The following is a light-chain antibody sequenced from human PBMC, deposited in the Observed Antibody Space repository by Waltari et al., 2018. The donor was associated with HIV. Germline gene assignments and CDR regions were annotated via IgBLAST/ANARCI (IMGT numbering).Light chain of an antibody. CDR1: RLGEIS. CDR2: HDI. V-gene: IGLV3-1*01. CDR3: QAWDSNSFVV. Sequence: SYEVTQPPSMAVSAGQSPTLTLSGDRLGEISTFWYQHRSGQSPLLVIYHDIKRPSGIPERFSGSNSGNTATLTITGIQALDEADYYCQAWDSNSFVVFGGGTKLTVV. J-gene: IGLJ2*01.